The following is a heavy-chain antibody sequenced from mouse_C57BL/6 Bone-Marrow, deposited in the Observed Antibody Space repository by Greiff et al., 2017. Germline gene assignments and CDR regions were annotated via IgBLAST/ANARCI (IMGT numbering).Heavy chain of an antibody. V-gene: IGHV1-64*01. CDR2: IHPNSGST. Sequence: QVQLQQPGAELVKPGASVKLSCKASGYTFTSYWMHWVKQRPGQGLEWIGMIHPNSGSTNYNEKFKSKATLTVDKSSSTAYMQLSSLTSEDSAVYYCAILLLRIYAMDYWGQGTSVTVSS. J-gene: IGHJ4*01. CDR3: AILLLRIYAMDY. CDR1: GYTFTSYW. D-gene: IGHD1-1*01.